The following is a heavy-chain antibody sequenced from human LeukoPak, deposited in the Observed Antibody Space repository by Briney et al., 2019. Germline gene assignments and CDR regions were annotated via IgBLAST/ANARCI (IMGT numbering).Heavy chain of an antibody. D-gene: IGHD3-3*01. V-gene: IGHV4-59*01. CDR2: IYYSGST. J-gene: IGHJ6*02. Sequence: SGTLSLTCAVSGGSISSYYWSWIRQPPGKGLEWIGYIYYSGSTNYNPSLKSRVTISVDTSKNQFSLKLSSVTAADTAVYYCARAGGDFWSGYNLDWDYYYYGMDVWGQGTTVTVSS. CDR1: GGSISSYY. CDR3: ARAGGDFWSGYNLDWDYYYYGMDV.